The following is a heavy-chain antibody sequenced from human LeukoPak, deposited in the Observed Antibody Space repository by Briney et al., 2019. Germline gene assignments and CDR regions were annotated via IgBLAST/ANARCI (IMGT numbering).Heavy chain of an antibody. CDR3: AREYGSSRYFDY. V-gene: IGHV3-74*01. D-gene: IGHD2-15*01. CDR1: GLIFSNAW. J-gene: IGHJ4*02. Sequence: GGSLRLSCAASGLIFSNAWMNWVRQAPGKGLVWVSRINSDGSFTNYADSVKGRFTISRDNAKNTLYLQMNSLRAEDTAVYYCAREYGSSRYFDYWGQGTPVTVSS. CDR2: INSDGSFT.